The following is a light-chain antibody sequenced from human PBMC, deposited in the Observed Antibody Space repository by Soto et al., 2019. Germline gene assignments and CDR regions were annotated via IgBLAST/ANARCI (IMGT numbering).Light chain of an antibody. CDR2: GSD. V-gene: IGLV1-44*01. CDR1: SSNIRSNT. Sequence: QSVLTQPPSASGTPGQRVTISCSGSSSNIRSNTVKWYKQLPGTAPKLLIYGSDRRPSGVPDRFSGSKSGTPASLAISGLQSEDEADYYCAAWDNSLNGFVFGTGTKLTVL. CDR3: AAWDNSLNGFV. J-gene: IGLJ1*01.